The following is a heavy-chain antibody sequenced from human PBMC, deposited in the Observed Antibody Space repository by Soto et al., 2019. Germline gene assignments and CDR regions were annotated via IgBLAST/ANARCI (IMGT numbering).Heavy chain of an antibody. D-gene: IGHD6-13*01. CDR2: SHHGGGT. V-gene: IGHV4-38-2*02. J-gene: IGHJ4*02. CDR3: ARVLSLGSTWYFDY. Sequence: SETLSLTCTVSASSITDSSYWGWIRQPPGKGLEWIGSSHHGGGTYYNPSLKSRVTISVDTSKNQLSLKLTSVAAADAAVYYCARVLSLGSTWYFDYGGQGTQVTVS. CDR1: ASSITDSSY.